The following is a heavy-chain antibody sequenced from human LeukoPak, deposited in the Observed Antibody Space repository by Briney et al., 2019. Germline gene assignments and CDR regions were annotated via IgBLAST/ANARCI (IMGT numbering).Heavy chain of an antibody. J-gene: IGHJ3*02. Sequence: GGSLRLSCAASGFTFGSYSMNWVRQAPGKGLEWVSSITSSSSYIYYADSVRGRFTISRDNAKNSLYLQMNSLRAEDTALYYCARGGAAGGIDAFDIWGQGTMVTVSS. CDR1: GFTFGSYS. V-gene: IGHV3-21*01. CDR2: ITSSSSYI. CDR3: ARGGAAGGIDAFDI. D-gene: IGHD6-13*01.